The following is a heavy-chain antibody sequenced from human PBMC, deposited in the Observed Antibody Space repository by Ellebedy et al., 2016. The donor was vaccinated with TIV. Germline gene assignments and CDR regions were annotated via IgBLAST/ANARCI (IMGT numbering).Heavy chain of an antibody. CDR2: LSGSGDNT. J-gene: IGHJ4*02. V-gene: IGHV3-23*01. CDR1: GFTFRTYA. Sequence: PGGSLRLSCAASGFTFRTYAMTWVRQAPGKGLEWVSTLSGSGDNTYYADSVKGRFTISRDNPKNTLYLQMNSLRAEDTAVYYCAKAFTVTTYDAAGFDYWGQGTLVTVSS. D-gene: IGHD4-17*01. CDR3: AKAFTVTTYDAAGFDY.